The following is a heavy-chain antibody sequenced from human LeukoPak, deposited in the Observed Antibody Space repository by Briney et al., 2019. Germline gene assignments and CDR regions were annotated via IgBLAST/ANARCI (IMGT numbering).Heavy chain of an antibody. Sequence: SETLSLTCTVSGGSISSSSYYWGWIRQPPGKGLEWIGSIYYSGSTYYNPSLKSRVTISVDTSKNQFSLKLSSVTAADTAVYYCAPRRKAYYYDSSAYYNFDYWGQGTLVTVSS. CDR3: APRRKAYYYDSSAYYNFDY. CDR1: GGSISSSSYY. V-gene: IGHV4-39*01. J-gene: IGHJ4*02. D-gene: IGHD3-22*01. CDR2: IYYSGST.